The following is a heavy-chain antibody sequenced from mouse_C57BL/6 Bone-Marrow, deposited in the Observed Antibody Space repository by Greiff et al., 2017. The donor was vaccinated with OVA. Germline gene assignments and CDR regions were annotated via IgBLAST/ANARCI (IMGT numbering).Heavy chain of an antibody. CDR1: GFTFSSYG. Sequence: EVKLVESGGDLVKPGGSLKLSCAASGFTFSSYGMSWVRQTPDKRLEWVATISSGGSYTYYPDSVKGRFTISRDNAKNTLYLQMSSLKSEDTAMYYCARPSYYGSSPLGYWGQGTLVTVSA. CDR2: ISSGGSYT. J-gene: IGHJ3*02. CDR3: ARPSYYGSSPLGY. V-gene: IGHV5-6*02. D-gene: IGHD1-1*01.